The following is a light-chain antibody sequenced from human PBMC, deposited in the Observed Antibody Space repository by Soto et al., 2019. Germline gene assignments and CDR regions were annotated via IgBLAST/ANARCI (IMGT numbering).Light chain of an antibody. Sequence: DVQMTQSPSSLSASVGDRVTITCRASQGIAPYLAWFQQKPGKVPKLLIYAASTLKSGVPSRFSSSRSGTDLTLTISSLQPEDVATYYCQKYNSAPLTFGGGTKVEIK. CDR2: AAS. J-gene: IGKJ4*01. V-gene: IGKV1-27*01. CDR3: QKYNSAPLT. CDR1: QGIAPY.